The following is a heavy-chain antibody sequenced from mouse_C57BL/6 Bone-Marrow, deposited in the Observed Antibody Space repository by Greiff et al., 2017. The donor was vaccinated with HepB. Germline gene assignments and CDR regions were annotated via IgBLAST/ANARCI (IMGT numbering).Heavy chain of an antibody. D-gene: IGHD2-4*01. J-gene: IGHJ2*01. V-gene: IGHV1-19*01. Sequence: LVEPGASVKMSCKASGYTFTDYYMNWVKQSHGKSLEWIGVINPYNGGTSYNQKFKGKATLTVDKSSSTAYMELNSLTSEDSAVYYCAREGYYDYYYFDYWGQGTTLTVSS. CDR1: GYTFTDYY. CDR2: INPYNGGT. CDR3: AREGYYDYYYFDY.